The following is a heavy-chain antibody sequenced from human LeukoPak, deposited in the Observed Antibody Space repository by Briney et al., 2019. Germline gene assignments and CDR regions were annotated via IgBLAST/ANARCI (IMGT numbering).Heavy chain of an antibody. CDR3: ARSRGGYSWFDP. CDR1: DGSISSYY. D-gene: IGHD3-16*01. J-gene: IGHJ5*02. Sequence: SETLSLTCTVSDGSISSYYWNWIRQPAGKGLEWIWRIYTTGSTNYNPSLKSRVTMSVDTSKNQFSLKLSSVTAADTAVYYCARSRGGYSWFDPWGQGTLVTVSS. CDR2: IYTTGST. V-gene: IGHV4-4*07.